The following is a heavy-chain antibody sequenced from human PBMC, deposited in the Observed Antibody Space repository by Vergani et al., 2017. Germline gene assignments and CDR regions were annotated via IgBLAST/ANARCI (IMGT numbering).Heavy chain of an antibody. CDR3: AKANPRNSGYDYLYYYHAMDV. CDR2: IGKDGINT. Sequence: QVQLVESAGGVVQPGGSLRLSCAASGFTFSNFGMHWIRQAPGKGLEWLAYIGKDGINTRYRDAVKGRFTVSRDNSKDILYLQMNSLSAGDTAVYYCAKANPRNSGYDYLYYYHAMDVWGQGTTVTVSS. CDR1: GFTFSNFG. V-gene: IGHV3-30*02. J-gene: IGHJ6*02. D-gene: IGHD5-12*01.